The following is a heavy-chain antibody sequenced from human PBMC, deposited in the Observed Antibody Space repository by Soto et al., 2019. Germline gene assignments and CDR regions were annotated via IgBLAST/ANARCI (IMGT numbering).Heavy chain of an antibody. CDR1: GFSFSYAW. V-gene: IGHV3-15*01. Sequence: EVQLVESGGGLVKPGGSLRLSCAASGFSFSYAWMSWVRQAPGKGLEWVGRVKSKTDGATTDYAATVKGRFSISRDDSKTTVYLQMNSLKAEDTAVYYCTTDCSGGSCYPGADYYYYGMDVWCQGTTVTVSS. CDR3: TTDCSGGSCYPGADYYYYGMDV. D-gene: IGHD2-15*01. J-gene: IGHJ6*02. CDR2: VKSKTDGATT.